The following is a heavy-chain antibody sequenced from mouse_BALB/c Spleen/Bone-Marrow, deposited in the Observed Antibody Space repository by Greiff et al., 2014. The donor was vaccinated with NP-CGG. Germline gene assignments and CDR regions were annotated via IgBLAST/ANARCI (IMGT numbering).Heavy chain of an antibody. V-gene: IGHV5-17*02. D-gene: IGHD2-1*01. CDR1: GFTFSSFG. Sequence: EVKLVESGGGLVQPGGSRKLSCAASGFTFSSFGMHWVRQAPEKGLEWVAYISSGSSTIYYADTVKGRFTISRDNPRNTLFLQMTSLRSEDTAMYYCARYYGNYSRYFDVWGAGTTVTVSS. J-gene: IGHJ1*01. CDR3: ARYYGNYSRYFDV. CDR2: ISSGSSTI.